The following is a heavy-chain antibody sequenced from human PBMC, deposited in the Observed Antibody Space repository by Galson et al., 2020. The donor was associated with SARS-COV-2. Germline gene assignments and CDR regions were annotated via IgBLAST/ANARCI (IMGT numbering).Heavy chain of an antibody. V-gene: IGHV5-51*01. D-gene: IGHD6-19*01. J-gene: IGHJ4*02. CDR3: AKSSGYSSGWWHIDC. CDR1: GYSFNTNW. CDR2: IYPNDLDT. Sequence: GESLKISCQGSGYSFNTNWIGWVRQVPGKGLEWMGIIYPNDLDTRYSPSFKGQVTISFDKSISTAYLQWGALRASDTATYYCAKSSGYSSGWWHIDCWGRGTPVVVSS.